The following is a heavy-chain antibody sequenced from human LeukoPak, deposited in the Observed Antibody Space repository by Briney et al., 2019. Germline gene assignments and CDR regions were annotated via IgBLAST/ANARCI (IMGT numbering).Heavy chain of an antibody. CDR2: INTNTGNP. CDR1: GYTFTSYA. CDR3: ARDITMVRGVITANWFDP. V-gene: IGHV7-4-1*01. D-gene: IGHD3-10*01. Sequence: ASVKVSCKASGYTFTSYAMNWVRQAPGQGLEWMGWINTNTGNPTYAQGFTGRFAFSLDTSVSTAYLQICSLEAEDTAVYYCARDITMVRGVITANWFDPWGQGTLVTVSS. J-gene: IGHJ5*02.